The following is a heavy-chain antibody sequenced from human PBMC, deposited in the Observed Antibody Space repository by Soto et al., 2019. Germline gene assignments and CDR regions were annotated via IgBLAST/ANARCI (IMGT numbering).Heavy chain of an antibody. CDR1: GFTFSSYA. D-gene: IGHD3-10*01. Sequence: EVQLLESGGGLVQPGGSLRLSCAASGFTFSSYAMSWVRQAPGXGLXXXSAISGSGGSTYYADSVKGRFTISRDNSKNTLYLQMNSLRAEDTAVYYCAVTMVRGXMGLXDYYYYGMDVWGQGTTVTVSS. CDR2: ISGSGGST. CDR3: AVTMVRGXMGLXDYYYYGMDV. V-gene: IGHV3-23*01. J-gene: IGHJ6*02.